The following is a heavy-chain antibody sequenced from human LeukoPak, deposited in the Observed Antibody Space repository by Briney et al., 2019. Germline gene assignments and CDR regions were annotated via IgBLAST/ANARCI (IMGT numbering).Heavy chain of an antibody. CDR1: GGSFSSYY. V-gene: IGHV4-34*01. Sequence: PSETLSLTCAVYGGSFSSYYWSWIRQPPGKGLEWIGEINHSGSTNYNPSLKSRVTISVDTSKNQFSLKLSSETAADTAVYYCASTYYYVSSGYYGGYYFDYWGQGTLVTVSS. CDR2: INHSGST. CDR3: ASTYYYVSSGYYGGYYFDY. J-gene: IGHJ4*02. D-gene: IGHD3-22*01.